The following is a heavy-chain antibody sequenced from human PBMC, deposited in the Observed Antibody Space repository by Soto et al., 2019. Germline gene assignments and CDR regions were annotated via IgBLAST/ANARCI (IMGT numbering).Heavy chain of an antibody. V-gene: IGHV3-23*01. CDR2: ISGSGVST. D-gene: IGHD6-13*01. J-gene: IGHJ4*02. Sequence: EVQLLGSGGGLVQPGGSLRLSCAASGFTFSSYAMSWVRQAPGKGLEWVSAISGSGVSTYYADSVKGRFTISRDNSKNTLYMQMNSLRAEDTAVYYCAKEHHYSSSWSEFDYWGQGTLVTVSS. CDR1: GFTFSSYA. CDR3: AKEHHYSSSWSEFDY.